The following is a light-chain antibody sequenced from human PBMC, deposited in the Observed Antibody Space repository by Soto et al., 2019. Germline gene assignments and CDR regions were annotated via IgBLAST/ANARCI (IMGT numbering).Light chain of an antibody. CDR1: SSDVGGYDY. V-gene: IGLV2-14*01. CDR2: EVS. Sequence: QSALTQPASVSGSPGQSIAISCTGTSSDVGGYDYVSWYQQHPGKAPKLMIYEVSGRPSGISNRFSGSKSGNTASLTISGLQAEDEADHFCTSYTATNTYVFGTGTKVTVL. J-gene: IGLJ1*01. CDR3: TSYTATNTYV.